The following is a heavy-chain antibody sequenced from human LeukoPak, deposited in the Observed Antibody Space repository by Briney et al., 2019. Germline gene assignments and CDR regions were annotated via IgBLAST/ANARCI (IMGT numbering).Heavy chain of an antibody. CDR2: INPNSGGT. D-gene: IGHD2-2*01. J-gene: IGHJ5*02. V-gene: IGHV1-2*02. Sequence: ASVKVSCKASGYTFTCYYMHWVRQAPGQGLEWMGWINPNSGGTNYAQKFQGRVTMTRDTSISTAYMELSRLRSDDTAVYYCARDRGCSSTSCHFNWFDPWGQGTLVTVSS. CDR3: ARDRGCSSTSCHFNWFDP. CDR1: GYTFTCYY.